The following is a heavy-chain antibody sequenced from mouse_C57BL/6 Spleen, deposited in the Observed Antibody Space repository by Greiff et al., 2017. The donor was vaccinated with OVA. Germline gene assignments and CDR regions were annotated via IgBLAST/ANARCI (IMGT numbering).Heavy chain of an antibody. CDR1: GYTFTDHT. J-gene: IGHJ3*01. Sequence: QVQLQQSDAELVKPGASVKISCKVSGYTFTDHTIHWMKQRPEQGLEWIGYIYPRDGSTKYNDKFKGTATLNADKSSSTAYMQLNSLTSEDAAVYFCAREWGYDYHFADWGQGTLVTVSA. D-gene: IGHD2-4*01. CDR2: IYPRDGST. CDR3: AREWGYDYHFAD. V-gene: IGHV1-78*01.